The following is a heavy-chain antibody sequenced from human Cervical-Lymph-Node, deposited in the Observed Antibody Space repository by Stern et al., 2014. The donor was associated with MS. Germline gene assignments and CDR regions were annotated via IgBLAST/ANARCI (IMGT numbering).Heavy chain of an antibody. Sequence: EMQLVESGGGLVKPGGSLRLSCAASGFTFSSYSMNWVRQAPGTGLEWVSSISSSSSYIYYADSVKGRFTISRDNAKNSLYLQMNSLRAEDTAVYYCARDQGGKYYDSSGYYSDAFDIWGQGTMVTVSS. D-gene: IGHD3-22*01. CDR2: ISSSSSYI. V-gene: IGHV3-21*01. CDR1: GFTFSSYS. J-gene: IGHJ3*02. CDR3: ARDQGGKYYDSSGYYSDAFDI.